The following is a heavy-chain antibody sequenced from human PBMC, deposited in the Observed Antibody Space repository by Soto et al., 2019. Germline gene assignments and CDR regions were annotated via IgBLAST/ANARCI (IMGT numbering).Heavy chain of an antibody. Sequence: GAPEEGSRKGSCYTLTSYAFNWVRQAPGQGLGWMGWISAYNGNTNYAQKLQGRITMTTDTSTSTAYMELRSLRSDDTAVYYCARDQQVGLFDYWGQGTLVTVSS. CDR3: ARDQQVGLFDY. CDR2: ISAYNGNT. J-gene: IGHJ4*02. CDR1: CYTLTSYA. V-gene: IGHV1-18*01.